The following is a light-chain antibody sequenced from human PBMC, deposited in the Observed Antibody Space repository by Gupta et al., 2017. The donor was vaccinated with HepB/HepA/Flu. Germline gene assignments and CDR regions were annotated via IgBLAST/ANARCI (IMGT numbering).Light chain of an antibody. J-gene: IGKJ5*01. CDR2: SAS. V-gene: IGKV1-9*01. CDR3: QQGNSYPPT. CDR1: QDINSY. Sequence: DIQLTQSPSFLSASVGDRVTITCRASQDINSYLIWYQQKPGKAPNPLIYSASTLQGGVPSRFSGSGSGTEFTLTISSLQPEDFATYYCQQGNSYPPTFGQGTRMDIK.